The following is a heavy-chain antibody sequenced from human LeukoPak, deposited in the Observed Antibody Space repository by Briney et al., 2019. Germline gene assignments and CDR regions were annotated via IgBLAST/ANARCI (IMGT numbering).Heavy chain of an antibody. J-gene: IGHJ4*02. CDR1: EFSFSSYA. V-gene: IGHV3-23*01. D-gene: IGHD3-3*01. CDR2: ISGSGGTT. Sequence: PGGSLRLSCEVSEFSFSSYAMSWVRQAPGKGLEWVSGISGSGGTTYYADSVKGRFTISRDNSKNTLYLQMSSLRAGDTAVYSCAKNGATFGVFDYWGQGTLVTVSS. CDR3: AKNGATFGVFDY.